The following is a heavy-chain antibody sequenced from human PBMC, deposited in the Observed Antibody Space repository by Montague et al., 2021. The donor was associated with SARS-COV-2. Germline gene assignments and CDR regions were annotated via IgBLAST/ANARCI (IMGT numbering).Heavy chain of an antibody. CDR1: GFTFSSYW. V-gene: IGHV3-74*01. Sequence: SLSLSWAASGFTFSSYWMHWVRQAPGKGLVWVSRINSDGSSTSYADSVKGRFTISRDNAKNTLYLQMNSLRAEDTAVYYCQTTVTTYYYYGMDVWGQGTTVTVSS. CDR2: INSDGSST. D-gene: IGHD4-17*01. CDR3: QTTVTTYYYYGMDV. J-gene: IGHJ6*02.